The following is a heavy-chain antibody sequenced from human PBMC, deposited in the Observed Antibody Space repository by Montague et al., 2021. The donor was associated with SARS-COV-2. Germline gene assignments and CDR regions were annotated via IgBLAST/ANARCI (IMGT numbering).Heavy chain of an antibody. CDR2: IYYRGST. J-gene: IGHJ4*02. CDR1: GGSISSSSYY. CDR3: AGKACRGSTLFGVVTASYYFDY. V-gene: IGHV4-39*01. D-gene: IGHD3-3*01. Sequence: SETLSLTCTVSGGSISSSSYYWGWIRQPPGQGLEWIGSIYYRGSTYYNPSLKSRVTISVDTTKNEFSLKLISVTAADTAVYYCAGKACRGSTLFGVVTASYYFDYRGQGTLVTVSS.